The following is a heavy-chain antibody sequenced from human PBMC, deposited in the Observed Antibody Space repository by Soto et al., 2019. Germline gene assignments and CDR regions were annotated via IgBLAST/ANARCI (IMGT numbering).Heavy chain of an antibody. CDR1: GYTFTSYA. D-gene: IGHD1-26*01. J-gene: IGHJ4*02. CDR2: INAGNGNT. V-gene: IGHV1-3*01. Sequence: ASVKVSCKASGYTFTSYAMHWVRQAPGQRLEWMGWINAGNGNTKYSQKFQGSATITRDTSASTAYMELSSLRSEDTAVYYCARAQGGYSGSYRFDYWGQGTLVTVSS. CDR3: ARAQGGYSGSYRFDY.